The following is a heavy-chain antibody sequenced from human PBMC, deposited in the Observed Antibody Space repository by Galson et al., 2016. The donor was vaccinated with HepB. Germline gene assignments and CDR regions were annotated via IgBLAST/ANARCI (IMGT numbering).Heavy chain of an antibody. CDR2: IKQDGSGK. Sequence: SLRLSCAASGFTFSTFWMTWVRQAPGKGLEWVANIKQDGSGKYYVDSVKGRFTTSRDNAKNLVYLQMNSLRGDDTAVYYCMSYSDAWYSGFWGQGTLVTVSS. CDR3: MSYSDAWYSGF. CDR1: GFTFSTFW. J-gene: IGHJ4*02. D-gene: IGHD6-13*01. V-gene: IGHV3-7*03.